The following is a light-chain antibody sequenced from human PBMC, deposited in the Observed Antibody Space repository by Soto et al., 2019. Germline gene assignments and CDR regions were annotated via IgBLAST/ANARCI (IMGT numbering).Light chain of an antibody. CDR3: QQYNSYSWT. CDR1: QTISSW. CDR2: KAS. J-gene: IGKJ1*01. V-gene: IGKV1-5*03. Sequence: DMQMTQSPSTLSASVGDRDTITCRASQTISSWLAWYQQKPGKAPEVLIYKASSLESGVPSRFSGSGSGTEFTLTISSLQPDDFATYYCQQYNSYSWTFGQGTKVDIK.